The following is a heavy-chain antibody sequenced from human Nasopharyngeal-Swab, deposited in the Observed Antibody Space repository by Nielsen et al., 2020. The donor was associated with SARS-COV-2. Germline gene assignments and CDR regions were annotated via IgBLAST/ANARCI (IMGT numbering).Heavy chain of an antibody. D-gene: IGHD5-12*01. Sequence: ASVKVSCKASGYTFTSYAMNWVRQAPGQGLEWMGWINTNTGNPTYAQGFTGRFVFSLDTSVSTAYLQISSLKAEDIAVYYCARGDIVATIDWGVHFDYWGQGTLVTVSS. V-gene: IGHV7-4-1*02. CDR3: ARGDIVATIDWGVHFDY. J-gene: IGHJ4*02. CDR2: INTNTGNP. CDR1: GYTFTSYA.